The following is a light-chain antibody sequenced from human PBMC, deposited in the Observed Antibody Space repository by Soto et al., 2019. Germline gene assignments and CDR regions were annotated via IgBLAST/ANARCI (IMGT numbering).Light chain of an antibody. V-gene: IGLV1-44*01. J-gene: IGLJ2*01. CDR2: SSN. CDR1: SSNIGSRT. Sequence: QAVVTQPPSASGTPGQRVTISCSGSSSNIGSRTVNWYQQLPGAAPKLLIYSSNQRPSGVPDRFSGSKSGTSASLAISGLQSEDEADYYCGAWDDSLNAVLFGGGTKLTVL. CDR3: GAWDDSLNAVL.